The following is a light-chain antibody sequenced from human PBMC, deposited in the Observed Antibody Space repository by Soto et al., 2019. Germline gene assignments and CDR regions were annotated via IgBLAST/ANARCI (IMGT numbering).Light chain of an antibody. CDR2: DAS. CDR3: QQANSFLWT. J-gene: IGKJ1*01. V-gene: IGKV1-12*02. CDR1: QHISTW. Sequence: DIQMTQSPSSVSASVGDRVTITCRASQHISTWLAWYQQKPGKALKLLIYDASNLQSGVPSRFSGSGSGTDFTLTIRSLQPEDFATYYCQQANSFLWTFGQGTKVEMK.